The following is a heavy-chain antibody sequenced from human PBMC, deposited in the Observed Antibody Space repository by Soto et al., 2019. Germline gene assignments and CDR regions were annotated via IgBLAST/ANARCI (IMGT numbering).Heavy chain of an antibody. CDR3: AREDRYGDYVY. CDR2: IYHSGST. Sequence: SETLSLTCAVSGGSISSGGYSWSWIRQPPGKGLEWIGYIYHSGSTYYNPSPKSRVTISVDRSKNQFSLKLSSVTAADTAVYYCAREDRYGDYVYWGQGTLVTVS. CDR1: GGSISSGGYS. D-gene: IGHD4-17*01. J-gene: IGHJ4*02. V-gene: IGHV4-30-2*01.